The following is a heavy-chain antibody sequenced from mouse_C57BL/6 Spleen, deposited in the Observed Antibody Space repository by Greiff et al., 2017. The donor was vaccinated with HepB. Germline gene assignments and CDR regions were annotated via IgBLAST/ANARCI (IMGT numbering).Heavy chain of an antibody. CDR1: GFTFSDYG. V-gene: IGHV5-17*01. D-gene: IGHD2-1*01. J-gene: IGHJ4*01. CDR3: ARMGNYRYAMDY. CDR2: ISSGSSTI. Sequence: EVHLVESGGGLVKPGGSLKLSCAASGFTFSDYGMHWVRQAPEKGLEWVAYISSGSSTIYYADTVKGRFTISRDNAKNTLFLQMTSLRSEDTAMYYCARMGNYRYAMDYWGQGTSVTVSS.